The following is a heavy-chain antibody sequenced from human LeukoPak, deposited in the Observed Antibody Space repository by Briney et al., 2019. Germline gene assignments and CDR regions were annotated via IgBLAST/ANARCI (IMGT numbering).Heavy chain of an antibody. CDR1: GGSISSGGYC. CDR3: ARGVLELDY. J-gene: IGHJ4*02. D-gene: IGHD1-1*01. Sequence: PSETLSLTCAVSGGSISSGGYCWSWIRQPPGKGLEWIGYIYHSGSTYYNPSLKSRVTISVDRSKNQFSLKLSSVTAADTAVYYCARGVLELDYWGQGTLVTVSS. CDR2: IYHSGST. V-gene: IGHV4-30-2*01.